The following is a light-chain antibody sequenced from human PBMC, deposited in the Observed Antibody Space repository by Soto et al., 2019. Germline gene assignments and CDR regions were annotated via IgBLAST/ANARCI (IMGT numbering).Light chain of an antibody. Sequence: SYELTQPPSVSVAPGKTARITCGGNSIGSQIVHWYQQRPGQAPVLVIYFDRDRPSGIPERFSGSKSGNTVTLTISRVEAGDEADYHCQVWDTDGDHVVFGGGTKLTVL. J-gene: IGLJ2*01. CDR2: FDR. CDR1: SIGSQI. V-gene: IGLV3-21*04. CDR3: QVWDTDGDHVV.